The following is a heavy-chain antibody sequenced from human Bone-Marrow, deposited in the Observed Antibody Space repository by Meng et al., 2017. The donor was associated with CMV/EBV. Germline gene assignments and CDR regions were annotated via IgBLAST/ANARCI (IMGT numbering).Heavy chain of an antibody. D-gene: IGHD3-10*01. CDR3: AREDYGSGSLNF. CDR1: GFTFSSYA. CDR2: ITSSGRTI. V-gene: IGHV3-48*03. J-gene: IGHJ4*02. Sequence: GGSLRLSCAASGFTFSSYAMHWVRQAPGKGLEWVSYITSSGRTIHYADSVKGRFTISRDNAKNLLYLQINSLRAEDTAVYYCAREDYGSGSLNFWGQGTLVTVSS.